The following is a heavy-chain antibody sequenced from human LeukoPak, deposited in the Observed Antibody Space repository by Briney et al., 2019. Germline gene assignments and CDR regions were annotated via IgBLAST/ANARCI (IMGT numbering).Heavy chain of an antibody. CDR3: ARTEAVYYMDV. CDR2: VYYSGTT. Sequence: PSETLSLTCTVSGDSMSSSSYYWGWIRQPPGKGLEWIGSVYYSGTTYYNPSLKSRVTISVDTSKNQFSLKLSSVTAADTAVYYCARTEAVYYMDVWGKGTTVTVSS. CDR1: GDSMSSSSYY. J-gene: IGHJ6*03. V-gene: IGHV4-39*01. D-gene: IGHD6-19*01.